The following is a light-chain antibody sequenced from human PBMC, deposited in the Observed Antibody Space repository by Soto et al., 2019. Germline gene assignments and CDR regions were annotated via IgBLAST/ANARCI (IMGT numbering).Light chain of an antibody. J-gene: IGLJ3*02. Sequence: QSALTQPASVSGSPGQSITISCTGTSSDVGGYNYVSWYQQHPGKDPKLMIYDVSNRPSGVSNRFAGSKSGNTASLTISVLQAEDEADYYCSSYTSSSTPWVFGGGTKLTVL. V-gene: IGLV2-14*01. CDR1: SSDVGGYNY. CDR3: SSYTSSSTPWV. CDR2: DVS.